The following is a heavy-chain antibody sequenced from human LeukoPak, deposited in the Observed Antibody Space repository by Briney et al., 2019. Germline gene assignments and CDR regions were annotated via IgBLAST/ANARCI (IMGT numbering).Heavy chain of an antibody. J-gene: IGHJ4*02. CDR1: GFTFSPYW. CDR3: VRDMGYYDKV. Sequence: PGGSLRLSCAASGFTFSPYWMHWVRHAPGKGLVWVSRINSDGSSTDYADSVKGRFTISRDNAKNTLYLQMNSLGAEDTAVYYCVRDMGYYDKVWGQGTLVTVSS. V-gene: IGHV3-74*01. CDR2: INSDGSST. D-gene: IGHD3-22*01.